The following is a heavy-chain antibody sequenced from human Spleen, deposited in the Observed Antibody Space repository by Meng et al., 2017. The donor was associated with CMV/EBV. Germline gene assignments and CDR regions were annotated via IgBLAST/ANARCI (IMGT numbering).Heavy chain of an antibody. CDR3: ARPTYSGYDLYYFDY. J-gene: IGHJ4*02. V-gene: IGHV3-30-3*01. D-gene: IGHD5-12*01. Sequence: GESLKISCVASRFTFSPYTMHWVRQAPGKGLEWVAVISYDGSNKSYADSVKGSFTISRDNSKNTLYLQMNSLRAEDTAVYYCARPTYSGYDLYYFDYWGQGTLVTVSS. CDR2: ISYDGSNK. CDR1: RFTFSPYT.